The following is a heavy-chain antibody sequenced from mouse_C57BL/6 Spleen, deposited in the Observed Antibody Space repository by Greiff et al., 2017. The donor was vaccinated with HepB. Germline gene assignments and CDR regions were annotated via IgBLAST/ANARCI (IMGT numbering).Heavy chain of an antibody. CDR3: ARRELGRGFAY. V-gene: IGHV1-18*01. J-gene: IGHJ3*01. Sequence: VQLKQSGPELVKPGASVKIPCKASGYTFTDYNMDWVKQSHGKSLEWIGDINPNNGGTIYNQKFKGKATLTVDKSSSTAYMELRSLTSEDTAVYYCARRELGRGFAYWGQGTLVTVSA. CDR2: INPNNGGT. CDR1: GYTFTDYN. D-gene: IGHD4-1*01.